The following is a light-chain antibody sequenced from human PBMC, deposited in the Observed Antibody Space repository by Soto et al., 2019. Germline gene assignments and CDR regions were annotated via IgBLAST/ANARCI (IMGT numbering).Light chain of an antibody. CDR1: LSVFSTSNNRDY. J-gene: IGKJ1*01. Sequence: ILLTQSPDSLSVSLGERATISCKSSLSVFSTSNNRDYITWYKQTAGQPPQLLIYWASNRASGVPDRFSGSGSGTDFILTITNLQAEDVAVYYCQQSYSSPLTFGQGTKVEI. CDR2: WAS. V-gene: IGKV4-1*01. CDR3: QQSYSSPLT.